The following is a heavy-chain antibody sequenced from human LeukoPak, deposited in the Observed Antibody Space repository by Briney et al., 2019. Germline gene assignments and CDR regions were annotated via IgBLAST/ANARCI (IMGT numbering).Heavy chain of an antibody. D-gene: IGHD6-19*01. CDR1: GFTFSSYS. CDR2: ISGSSSYI. V-gene: IGHV3-21*01. J-gene: IGHJ3*02. Sequence: PGGSLRLSCAASGFTFSSYSMNWVRQAPGKGLEWVSSISGSSSYIYYADSVKGRFTISRDNAKNSLYLQMNSLRAEDTAMYYCARGSSGWYGAFDIWGQGTMVTVSS. CDR3: ARGSSGWYGAFDI.